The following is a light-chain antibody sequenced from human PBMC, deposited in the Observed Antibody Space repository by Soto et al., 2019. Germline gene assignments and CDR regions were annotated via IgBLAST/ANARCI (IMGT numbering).Light chain of an antibody. CDR3: SLYTSDSTYV. CDR2: EVS. Sequence: QAVLTQSRAACGGPGQRDAVQGSVTSSDVGAYNYVSWYQQHPGKAPKLMIYEVSNRPSGVPDRFSGSKSGNTASLTISGLQAEDEAEYYCSLYTSDSTYVFGTGTKVTVL. CDR1: SSDVGAYNY. V-gene: IGLV2-18*01. J-gene: IGLJ1*01.